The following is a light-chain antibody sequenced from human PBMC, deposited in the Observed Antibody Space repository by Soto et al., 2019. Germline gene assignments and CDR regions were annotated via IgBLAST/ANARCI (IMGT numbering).Light chain of an antibody. CDR3: QQTDTIPRT. CDR2: GAS. Sequence: DIPMTQSPSSLSPSVGDRVTITCRASQSIGSRLNWYQQKPGSAPKLLIFGASTSESGVPSRFSGSGSGTDFTLTVSSLQVEDFASYYCQQTDTIPRTFGLGTKVDVK. CDR1: QSIGSR. V-gene: IGKV1-39*01. J-gene: IGKJ3*01.